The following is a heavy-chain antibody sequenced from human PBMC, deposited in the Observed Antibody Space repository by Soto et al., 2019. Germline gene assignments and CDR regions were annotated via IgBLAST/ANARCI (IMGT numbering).Heavy chain of an antibody. CDR2: IAGGSSRT. V-gene: IGHV1-58*01. CDR1: GDGFFTSVA. Sequence: SGKVSGEAFGDGFFTSVAVQWGRQTRGPRLEWLGRIAGGSSRTDYGPAFHGSTPITRDLSTKTVYMELNSLTSDDTAVYFCAADATACQQYTPSDSWGQGTLVTVSS. J-gene: IGHJ4*02. CDR3: AADATACQQYTPSDS. D-gene: IGHD6-13*01.